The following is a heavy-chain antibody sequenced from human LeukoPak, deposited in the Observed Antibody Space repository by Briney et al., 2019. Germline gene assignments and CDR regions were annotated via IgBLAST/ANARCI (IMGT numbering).Heavy chain of an antibody. CDR1: GFIFSSYT. Sequence: GGSLRLSCAASGFIFSSYTMNWVRQAPGKGLEWVSTISSSSSYIYYADSVKGRFTISRDNAKNSLYLQMNSLRAEDTAVYYCARDPDRYSSGWYFDPWGQGTLVTVSS. CDR2: ISSSSSYI. V-gene: IGHV3-21*01. J-gene: IGHJ5*02. D-gene: IGHD6-19*01. CDR3: ARDPDRYSSGWYFDP.